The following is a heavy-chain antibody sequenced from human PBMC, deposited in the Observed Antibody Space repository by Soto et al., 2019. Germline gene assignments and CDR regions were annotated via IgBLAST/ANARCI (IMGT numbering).Heavy chain of an antibody. Sequence: EVQLVESGGGLVQPGRSLRLSCAASGFTFDDYAMHWVRQAPGKGLEWVSGISWNSGSIGYADSVKGRFTISRDNAKNALYLQMNGLRAEYTALYYCAKRAPSGDYFDYWGQGPLVTVSS. V-gene: IGHV3-9*01. CDR2: ISWNSGSI. CDR3: AKRAPSGDYFDY. D-gene: IGHD4-17*01. CDR1: GFTFDDYA. J-gene: IGHJ4*02.